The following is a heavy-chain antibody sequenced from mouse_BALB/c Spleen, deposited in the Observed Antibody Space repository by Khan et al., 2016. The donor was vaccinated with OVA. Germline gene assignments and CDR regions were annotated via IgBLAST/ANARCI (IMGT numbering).Heavy chain of an antibody. Sequence: VQLQQSGTVLARPGASVKMSCKASGYSFTSYLIHWVKQRPGQGLEWIGDIFPGKSDTTYNQKSKDKAKLTAGTSASTAYMELSSLTNEDSAVYYCTRGGYSSFAYWGQGTLVTVSA. CDR2: IFPGKSDT. D-gene: IGHD1-3*01. V-gene: IGHV1-5*01. J-gene: IGHJ3*01. CDR3: TRGGYSSFAY. CDR1: GYSFTSYL.